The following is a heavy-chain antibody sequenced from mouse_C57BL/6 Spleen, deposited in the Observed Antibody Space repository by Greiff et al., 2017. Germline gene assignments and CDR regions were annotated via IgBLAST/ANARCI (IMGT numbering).Heavy chain of an antibody. Sequence: VQLQQSGPELVKPGASVKISCKASGYAFSSSWMNWVKQRPGKGLEWIGRIYPGDGDTNYNGKFKGKATLTADKSSSTAYMQLSSLTSEDSAVYFCARAGNYVEDYWYFDVWGTGTTVTVSS. D-gene: IGHD2-1*01. CDR2: IYPGDGDT. CDR3: ARAGNYVEDYWYFDV. V-gene: IGHV1-82*01. CDR1: GYAFSSSW. J-gene: IGHJ1*03.